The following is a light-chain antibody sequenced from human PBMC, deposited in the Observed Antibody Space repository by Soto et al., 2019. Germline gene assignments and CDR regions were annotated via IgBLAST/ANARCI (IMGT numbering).Light chain of an antibody. Sequence: EIVLTQSPATLSLCPGERVTLSCRASQSVSSYLAWYQQKPGQAPRLLIYDASNRATGIPARFSGSGSGTDFTLTISSLEPEDFAVYYCQQRSNWLLTFGPGTKVDIK. CDR3: QQRSNWLLT. V-gene: IGKV3-11*01. J-gene: IGKJ3*01. CDR2: DAS. CDR1: QSVSSY.